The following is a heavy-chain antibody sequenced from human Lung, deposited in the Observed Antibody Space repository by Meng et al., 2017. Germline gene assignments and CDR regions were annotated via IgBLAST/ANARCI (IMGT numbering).Heavy chain of an antibody. CDR1: GVPFRSYW. V-gene: IGHV3-74*03. CDR3: ARESGYFEY. J-gene: IGHJ4*02. Sequence: VEYAGGLVQRGGSLVLSCAASGVPFRSYWMHWVRQAPGKGLVWVSRIRGDGGSIVYADSVKGRFTISRDNAKNTLFLQMTSLRAEDTAVYYCARESGYFEYWGQGILVTVSS. CDR2: IRGDGGSI.